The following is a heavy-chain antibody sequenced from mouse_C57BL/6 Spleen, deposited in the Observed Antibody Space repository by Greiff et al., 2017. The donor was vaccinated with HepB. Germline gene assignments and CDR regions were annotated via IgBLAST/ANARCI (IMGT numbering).Heavy chain of an antibody. CDR1: GYAFSSSW. J-gene: IGHJ1*03. V-gene: IGHV1-82*01. Sequence: VKLQESGPELVKPGASVKISCKASGYAFSSSWMNWVKQRPGKGLEWIGRIYPGDGDTNYNGKFKGKATLTADKSSSTAYMQLSSLTSEDSAVYFCARGWDGWYFDVWGTGTTVTVSS. D-gene: IGHD4-1*01. CDR2: IYPGDGDT. CDR3: ARGWDGWYFDV.